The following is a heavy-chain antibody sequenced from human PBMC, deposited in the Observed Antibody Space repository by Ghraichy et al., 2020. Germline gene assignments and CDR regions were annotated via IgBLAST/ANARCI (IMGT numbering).Heavy chain of an antibody. CDR2: IYYSGST. J-gene: IGHJ5*02. CDR1: GGSISSYY. V-gene: IGHV4-59*01. Sequence: SETLSLTCTVSGGSISSYYWSWIWQPPGKGLEWIGYIYYSGSTNYNPSLKSRVTISVDTSKNQFSLKLSSVTAADTAVYYCARDRSYGSGFNWFDPWGQGTLVTVSS. CDR3: ARDRSYGSGFNWFDP. D-gene: IGHD3-10*01.